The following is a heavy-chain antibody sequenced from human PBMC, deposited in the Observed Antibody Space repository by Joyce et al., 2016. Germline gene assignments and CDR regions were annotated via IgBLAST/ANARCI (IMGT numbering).Heavy chain of an antibody. CDR2: ISWNSGSK. Sequence: VQLVESGGGLAQPGRSLRLSCAASGFTFDDYAMNWVRQGPGKGLEWVSGISWNSGSKGYADSVKGRFTITRDNSRKRLYLQMDSLRVEDTALYYCAKALRRRDALDVWGQGTTVTVSS. CDR1: GFTFDDYA. V-gene: IGHV3-9*01. CDR3: AKALRRRDALDV. D-gene: IGHD6-25*01. J-gene: IGHJ3*01.